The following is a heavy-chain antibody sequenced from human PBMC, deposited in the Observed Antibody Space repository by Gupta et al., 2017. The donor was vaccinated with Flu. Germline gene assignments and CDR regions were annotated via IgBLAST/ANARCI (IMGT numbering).Heavy chain of an antibody. J-gene: IGHJ6*02. CDR2: ISNSGYNI. D-gene: IGHD2-15*01. V-gene: IGHV3-11*01. CDR1: GFPFSDFY. Sequence: QVQLVESGGGLVKPGGSLRLSCEASGFPFSDFYMSWIRQAPGKGLEWISYISNSGYNIYYADSVRGRFTISRDNAQNSLYLQMNSLRGEDTAVYYCARDLGYCSGAGCSIYYYGMDVWGQGTTVTVSS. CDR3: ARDLGYCSGAGCSIYYYGMDV.